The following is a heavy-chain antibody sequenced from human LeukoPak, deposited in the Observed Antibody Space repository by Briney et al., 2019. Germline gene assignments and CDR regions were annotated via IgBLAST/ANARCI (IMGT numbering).Heavy chain of an antibody. J-gene: IGHJ5*02. CDR3: TRVNLRGSQYNWFDP. Sequence: SVKVSCKTSGGTFRSHIFSWVRQAPGQGLEWMGRITPVIDSAKYAQKFQDRITITADTSTGTAYLHLSSLTSEDTAIYYCTRVNLRGSQYNWFDPWGQGTLVTVSS. D-gene: IGHD1-26*01. V-gene: IGHV1-69*08. CDR1: GGTFRSHI. CDR2: ITPVIDSA.